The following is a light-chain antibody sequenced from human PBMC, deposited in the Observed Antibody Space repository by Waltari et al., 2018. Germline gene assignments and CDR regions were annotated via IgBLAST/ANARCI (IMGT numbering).Light chain of an antibody. CDR1: QSLVHSDGKTY. CDR2: KVS. J-gene: IGKJ1*01. Sequence: DVVMTQSPLSLPVTLGQPASISCKSSQSLVHSDGKTYLNWFQQRPGQSPRRLIYKVSTRDSGVPDIFSGSGSGTDFTLKISRVEAEDVGVYYCMQGTHWPPWTFGQGTKVEIK. CDR3: MQGTHWPPWT. V-gene: IGKV2-30*02.